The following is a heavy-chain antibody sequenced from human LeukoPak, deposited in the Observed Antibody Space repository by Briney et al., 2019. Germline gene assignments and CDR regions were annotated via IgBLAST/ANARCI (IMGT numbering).Heavy chain of an antibody. J-gene: IGHJ4*02. CDR3: ARGGATVTLPFDY. D-gene: IGHD4-17*01. V-gene: IGHV4-39*07. Sequence: SSETLSLTCTVSGGSISSSSYYWGWIRQPPGKGLEWIGEINHSGSTNYNPSLKSRVTISVDTSKNQFSLKLSSVTAADTAVYYCARGGATVTLPFDYWGQGTLVTVSS. CDR1: GGSISSSSYY. CDR2: INHSGST.